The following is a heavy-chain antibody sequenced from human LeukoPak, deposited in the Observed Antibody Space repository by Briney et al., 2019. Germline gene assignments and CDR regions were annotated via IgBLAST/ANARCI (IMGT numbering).Heavy chain of an antibody. J-gene: IGHJ4*02. D-gene: IGHD5-12*01. CDR3: AKGRGYGGYDLLDY. CDR1: GFTFSSYV. V-gene: IGHV3-23*01. CDR2: ISGSGGST. Sequence: GGSLRLSCAASGFTFSSYVMTWVRQAPGKGLEWVSAISGSGGSTYYADSVKGRFTISRDNSKNTLYLQMNSLRAEDTAVYYCAKGRGYGGYDLLDYWGQGTLVTVSS.